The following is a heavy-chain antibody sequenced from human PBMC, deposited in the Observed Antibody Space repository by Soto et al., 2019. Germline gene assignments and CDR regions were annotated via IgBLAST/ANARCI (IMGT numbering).Heavy chain of an antibody. D-gene: IGHD4-4*01. J-gene: IGHJ4*02. CDR2: INHSGST. Sequence: PSETLSLTCAVYGGSLSGYHWTWMRQPPGKGLEWIGGINHSGSTNSNPSLKSRVTMSVDTSKNQFSLTLSSVTAADTAVYYCARAGAYSNYVLWGQGTLVTVSS. CDR1: GGSLSGYH. CDR3: ARAGAYSNYVL. V-gene: IGHV4-34*01.